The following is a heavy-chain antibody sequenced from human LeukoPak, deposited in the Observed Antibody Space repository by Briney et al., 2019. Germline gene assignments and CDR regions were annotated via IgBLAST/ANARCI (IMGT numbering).Heavy chain of an antibody. D-gene: IGHD3-22*01. V-gene: IGHV4-34*01. J-gene: IGHJ4*02. CDR3: ARARPPRSVTYYYDSSGRYYFEY. Sequence: SETLSLTCAVYGGSFSGYYWSWIRQPPGKGLEWIGEINHSGSTNYNPSLKSRVTISVDTSKKQFSLKLSSMTAADTAVYYCARARPPRSVTYYYDSSGRYYFEYWGQGTQVTVSS. CDR2: INHSGST. CDR1: GGSFSGYY.